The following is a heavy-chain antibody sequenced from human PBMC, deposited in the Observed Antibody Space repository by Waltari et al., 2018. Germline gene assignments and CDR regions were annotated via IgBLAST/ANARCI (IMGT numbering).Heavy chain of an antibody. J-gene: IGHJ4*02. CDR2: INPRNGET. CDR3: AREGSHLTTVNDF. V-gene: IGHV1-2*02. D-gene: IGHD4-4*01. Sequence: LVQSGAEVKKPGASVRVSCTTSGYTFSAYYIHWVRQAPGQGLEWMGWINPRNGETKYTQTFHGRVTLTRDTSINTAYMELSSLIFDDTAVYYCAREGSHLTTVNDFWGQGTLVIVSS. CDR1: GYTFSAYY.